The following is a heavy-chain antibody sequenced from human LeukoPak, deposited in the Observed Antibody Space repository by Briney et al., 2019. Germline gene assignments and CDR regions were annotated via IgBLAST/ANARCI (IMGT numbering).Heavy chain of an antibody. CDR1: GYTFTGYY. V-gene: IGHV1-18*04. CDR3: ARLAQHRYYYDTTDYRYYFDY. D-gene: IGHD3-22*01. Sequence: ASVKVSCKASGYTFTGYYMHWVRQATGQGLEWMGWISAYNGHTNYAQKLQGRVTMTTDTSTSTAYMELRSLRSDDTAVYYCARLAQHRYYYDTTDYRYYFDYWGQGTLVTVSS. J-gene: IGHJ4*02. CDR2: ISAYNGHT.